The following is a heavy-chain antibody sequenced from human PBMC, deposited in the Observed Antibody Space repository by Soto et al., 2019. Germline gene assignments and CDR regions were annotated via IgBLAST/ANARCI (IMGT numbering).Heavy chain of an antibody. CDR3: AKDLVRYFDWSPFDY. D-gene: IGHD3-9*01. CDR1: GFTFRWAL. V-gene: IGHV3-74*01. CDR2: INSDGSII. Sequence: GGALRLPRAAPGFTFRWALVHLVRPTPGKGLMWVSRINSDGSIIDYADSVKGRFTSSRDNSKNTVYLQMDSLRAEDTSSYCAKDLVRYFDWSPFDYWGQGTLVTVSS. J-gene: IGHJ4*02.